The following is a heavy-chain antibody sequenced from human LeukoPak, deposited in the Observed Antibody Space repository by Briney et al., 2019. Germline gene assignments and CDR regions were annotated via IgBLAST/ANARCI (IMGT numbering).Heavy chain of an antibody. Sequence: PSETLSLTCAVYGGSSSGYYWSWIRQPPGKGLEWIGEINHSGSTNYNPSLKSRVTISVDTSKNQFSLKLSSVTAADTAVYYCARDSQHYYFDYWGQGTLVTVSS. V-gene: IGHV4-34*01. CDR1: GGSSSGYY. CDR3: ARDSQHYYFDY. J-gene: IGHJ4*02. CDR2: INHSGST.